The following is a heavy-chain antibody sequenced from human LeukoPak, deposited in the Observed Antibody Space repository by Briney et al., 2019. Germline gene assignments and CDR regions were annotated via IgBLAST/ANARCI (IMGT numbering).Heavy chain of an antibody. CDR1: GYTFTSYY. CDR3: ARDRDILTGFSYMDV. CDR2: INPSGGST. D-gene: IGHD3-9*01. Sequence: AASVKVSCKASGYTFTSYYMHWVRQAPGQGLEWMGIINPSGGSTSYAQKFQGRVTMTRDTSTSTVYMELSSLRSEDTAVYYCARDRDILTGFSYMDVWGKGTTVTISS. V-gene: IGHV1-46*01. J-gene: IGHJ6*03.